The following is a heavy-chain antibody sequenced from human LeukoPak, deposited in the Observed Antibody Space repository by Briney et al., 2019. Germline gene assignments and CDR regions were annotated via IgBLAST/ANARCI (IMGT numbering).Heavy chain of an antibody. V-gene: IGHV1-18*01. CDR3: AGGYDSSGYYQAEDAFDI. D-gene: IGHD3-22*01. CDR1: GYTFTSYG. CDR2: ISAYNGNT. Sequence: ASVKVSCKASGYTFTSYGISWVRQAPGQGLEWMGWISAYNGNTNYAQKLQGRVTMTTDTSTSTAYMELRSLRSDDTAVYYCAGGYDSSGYYQAEDAFDIWGQGTMVTVSS. J-gene: IGHJ3*02.